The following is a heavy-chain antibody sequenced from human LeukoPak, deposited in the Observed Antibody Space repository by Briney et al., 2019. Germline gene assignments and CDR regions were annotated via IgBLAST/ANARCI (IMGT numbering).Heavy chain of an antibody. V-gene: IGHV3-23*01. CDR2: ISGNDGST. CDR3: ANLVRSSSRDY. CDR1: GFTFSSYA. D-gene: IGHD6-6*01. J-gene: IGHJ4*02. Sequence: GGSLRLSCAASGFTFSSYAMSWVRQAPGKGLEWVSAISGNDGSTFYADSVKGRFTISRDNSKNTVYLQMDSLRAEDTAVYYCANLVRSSSRDYWGQGTLVTVSS.